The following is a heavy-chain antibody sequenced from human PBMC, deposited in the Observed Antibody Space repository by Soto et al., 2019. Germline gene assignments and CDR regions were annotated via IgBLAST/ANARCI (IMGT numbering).Heavy chain of an antibody. V-gene: IGHV1-18*01. D-gene: IGHD6-6*01. CDR3: ASRSGQLPYYFDY. J-gene: IGHJ4*02. CDR1: GYTFTNYG. CDR2: ISTYNANT. Sequence: ASVKVSCKASGYTFTNYGITWVRQAPGQGLEWMGWISTYNANTNYAQKLQGRGTMTTDTSTSTAYMPLMSLRSDDAAVYYCASRSGQLPYYFDYWGQGALVTVSS.